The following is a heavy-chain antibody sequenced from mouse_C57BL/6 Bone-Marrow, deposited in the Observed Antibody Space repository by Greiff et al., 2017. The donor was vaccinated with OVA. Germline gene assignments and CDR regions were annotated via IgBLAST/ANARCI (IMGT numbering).Heavy chain of an antibody. V-gene: IGHV1-15*01. J-gene: IGHJ1*03. CDR3: TRLVLRRYVDV. CDR2: IDPETGGT. Sequence: VKLMESGAELVRPGASVTLSCKASGYTFTDYEMHWVKQTPVHGLEWIGAIDPETGGTAYNQKFKGKAILTADKSSSTAYMELRSLTSEDSAVYYCTRLVLRRYVDVWGTGTTVTVSS. D-gene: IGHD1-1*01. CDR1: GYTFTDYE.